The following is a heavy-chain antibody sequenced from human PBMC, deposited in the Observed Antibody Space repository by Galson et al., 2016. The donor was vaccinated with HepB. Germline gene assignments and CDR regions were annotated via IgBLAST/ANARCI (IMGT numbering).Heavy chain of an antibody. D-gene: IGHD3-10*02. J-gene: IGHJ6*02. CDR3: ARELQMFGSNHYYGMDV. CDR2: IWYPGINK. V-gene: IGHV3-33*01. Sequence: SLRLSCAASEFIFRTYGIHWVRQAPGKGLEWVAVIWYPGINKIYADSVKGRFAISRDSSKNTVYSQMDSLRAEDTAVFYCARELQMFGSNHYYGMDVWGQGTTVTGSS. CDR1: EFIFRTYG.